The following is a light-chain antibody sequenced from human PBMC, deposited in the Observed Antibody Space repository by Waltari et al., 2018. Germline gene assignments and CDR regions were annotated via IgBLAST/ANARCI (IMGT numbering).Light chain of an antibody. CDR3: QVWDNYADLVI. Sequence: SSVLTQPPSVSVAPGQTATINCGGNNIGSKSVHWYQQKPGQAPVLVVYDDAVRPPGIPERISGSNSANTASLTINRVEVGDEAAYFCQVWDNYADLVIFGGGTKLTVL. J-gene: IGLJ2*01. CDR1: NIGSKS. CDR2: DDA. V-gene: IGLV3-21*02.